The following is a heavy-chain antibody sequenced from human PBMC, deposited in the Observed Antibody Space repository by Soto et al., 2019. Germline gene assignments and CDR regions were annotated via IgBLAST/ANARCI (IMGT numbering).Heavy chain of an antibody. CDR1: GYSFNSYE. CDR3: TRDSGWPTNKFXP. V-gene: IGHV1-8*01. Sequence: GASVKVSCKASGYSFNSYEISWVRQAAGQGLEWMAWISPNRGTTGYAQRFQDRLTVTSNASLNTVYMELTSLRSEDTAVYFCTRDSGWPTNKFXPWGQGTQVNV. D-gene: IGHD6-19*01. J-gene: IGHJ5*02. CDR2: ISPNRGTT.